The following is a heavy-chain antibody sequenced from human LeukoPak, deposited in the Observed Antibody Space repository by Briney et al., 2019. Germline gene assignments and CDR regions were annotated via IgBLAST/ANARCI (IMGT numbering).Heavy chain of an antibody. CDR1: GYSIITGRY. J-gene: IGHJ4*02. CDR3: ARSLSTAGIDY. D-gene: IGHD2-2*01. Sequence: KPSETLSLTCAVSGYSIITGRYWGWIRQPPGKGLEWIGSIYQSGSTYYNPSLKSRVTISVDTSKNQFSLNLRSVTAADTAVYYCARSLSTAGIDYWGQGTLVTVSS. V-gene: IGHV4-38-2*01. CDR2: IYQSGST.